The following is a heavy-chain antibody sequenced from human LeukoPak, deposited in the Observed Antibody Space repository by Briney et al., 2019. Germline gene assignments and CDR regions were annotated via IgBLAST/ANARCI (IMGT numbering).Heavy chain of an antibody. D-gene: IGHD4-17*01. CDR1: GASISDYY. V-gene: IGHV4-4*07. J-gene: IGHJ4*02. Sequence: SETLSLTCTVSGASISDYYWSWIRQPAGKGLEWIGRIYTSGSTNYNPSLKSRVTISVDKSKNQFSLKVNSVTAADTAVYYCARHPSHATGDYADYWGQGTLVTVSS. CDR3: ARHPSHATGDYADY. CDR2: IYTSGST.